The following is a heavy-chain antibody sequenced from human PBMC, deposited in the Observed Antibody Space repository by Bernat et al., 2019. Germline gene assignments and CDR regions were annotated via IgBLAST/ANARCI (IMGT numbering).Heavy chain of an antibody. D-gene: IGHD2-2*03. Sequence: QVQLVESGGGVVQPGRSLRLSCAASGFTFSSYGMHWVRQAPGKGLEWVAVIWSDGSNKYYAESVKGRFTISRDNSKNTLYLQMNSLRAEDTAVYYCARVMDIVVGGVFYYNGMDVWGQGTTVTVSS. CDR2: IWSDGSNK. CDR3: ARVMDIVVGGVFYYNGMDV. J-gene: IGHJ6*02. V-gene: IGHV3-33*01. CDR1: GFTFSSYG.